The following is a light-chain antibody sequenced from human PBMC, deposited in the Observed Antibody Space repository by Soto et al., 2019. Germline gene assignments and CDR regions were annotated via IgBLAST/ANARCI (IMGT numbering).Light chain of an antibody. CDR1: NIGSKN. CDR3: QVWDSSVLNHV. Sequence: SYELTQSPSVSVAPGQTARITCGGNNIGSKNVHWFQQRPGQAPVLVVFDDDDRPSGIPDRFSGSNSGNTATLTISRVEAGDEADYYCQVWDSSVLNHVLGNETKVT. V-gene: IGLV3-21*02. CDR2: DDD. J-gene: IGLJ1*01.